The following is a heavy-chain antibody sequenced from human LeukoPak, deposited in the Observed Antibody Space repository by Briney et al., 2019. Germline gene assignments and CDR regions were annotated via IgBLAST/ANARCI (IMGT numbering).Heavy chain of an antibody. D-gene: IGHD2-21*01. Sequence: SVKVSCKASGGTFSSYAISWVRQAPGQGLEWMGRIIPILGIANYARKFQGRVTITADKSTSTAYMELSSLRSEDTAVYYCARGGDTDLMDYWGQGTLVTVSS. CDR2: IIPILGIA. CDR3: ARGGDTDLMDY. CDR1: GGTFSSYA. V-gene: IGHV1-69*04. J-gene: IGHJ4*02.